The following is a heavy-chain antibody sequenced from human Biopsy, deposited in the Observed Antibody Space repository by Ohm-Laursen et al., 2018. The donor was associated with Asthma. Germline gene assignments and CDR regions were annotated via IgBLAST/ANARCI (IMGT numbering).Heavy chain of an antibody. CDR2: IYYSGTT. D-gene: IGHD6-13*01. J-gene: IGHJ6*02. V-gene: IGHV4-39*01. CDR1: SGSGGYMRSGNYY. Sequence: SETLSLTCSLSSGSGGYMRSGNYYWGWIRQPPGKGLEWIGSIYYSGTTYYNPSLESRVTVSADTSKNQFSQKLTSVTAADTAVYYCVRGSSSWHHGPFHYYYGLDVWGQGTTAIVSS. CDR3: VRGSSSWHHGPFHYYYGLDV.